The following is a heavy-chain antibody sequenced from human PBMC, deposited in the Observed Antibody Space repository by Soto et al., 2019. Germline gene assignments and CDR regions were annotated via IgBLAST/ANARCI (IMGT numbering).Heavy chain of an antibody. J-gene: IGHJ4*02. CDR3: AKRSEWLVTWDFDY. CDR1: GFTFSGYG. CDR2: ISYDETAT. D-gene: IGHD6-19*01. Sequence: QVQLVESGGGVVQPGTSLRLSCAASGFTFSGYGVHWVRQAPGKGLEWVATISYDETATYYSDSVKGRFTISRANSKNTLFLQMNSLRAEDTAMYDCAKRSEWLVTWDFDYWGQGTLVTASS. V-gene: IGHV3-30*18.